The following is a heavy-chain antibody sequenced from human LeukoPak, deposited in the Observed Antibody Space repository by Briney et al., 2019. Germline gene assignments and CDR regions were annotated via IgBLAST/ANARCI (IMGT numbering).Heavy chain of an antibody. CDR3: ASTNCSSASCYGANWFDP. CDR2: IYYSGNT. Sequence: PSETLSLTCTVSGGSISSGDYYWSWIRQPPGEGLEWIGYIYYSGNTFHYNPSLKSRVNISVYTSKNQFSLRLSSVTAVDTAVYYCASTNCSSASCYGANWFDPWGQGTLVTVSS. D-gene: IGHD2-2*01. CDR1: GGSISSGDYY. J-gene: IGHJ5*02. V-gene: IGHV4-30-4*08.